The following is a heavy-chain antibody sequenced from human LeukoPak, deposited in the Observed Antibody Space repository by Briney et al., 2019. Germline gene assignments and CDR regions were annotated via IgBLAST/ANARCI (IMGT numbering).Heavy chain of an antibody. CDR1: GYTFTGYY. V-gene: IGHV1-2*02. J-gene: IGHJ6*03. CDR2: INPNSGGT. Sequence: GASVKVSCKASGYTFTGYYMHWVRQAPGQGLEWMGWINPNSGGTNYAQKFQGRLTITRNTSISTAYMELSSLRSEDTAVYYCAREGGGLNYYMDVWGKGTTVTVSS. D-gene: IGHD4-23*01. CDR3: AREGGGLNYYMDV.